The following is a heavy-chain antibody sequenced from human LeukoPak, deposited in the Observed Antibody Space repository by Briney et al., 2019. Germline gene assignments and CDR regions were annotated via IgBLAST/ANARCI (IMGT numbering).Heavy chain of an antibody. CDR3: ARDSRDGYSFHYFDY. CDR2: INAGNGNT. V-gene: IGHV1-3*01. CDR1: GHTFTKYV. D-gene: IGHD5-24*01. Sequence: ASVKVSCKTSGHTFTKYVIHWVRQAPGQRLEWMGWINAGNGNTKYSQKFQDRVTISRDTSASTAYMELSSLRSEDTAVYYCARDSRDGYSFHYFDYWGQGTLVTVSS. J-gene: IGHJ4*02.